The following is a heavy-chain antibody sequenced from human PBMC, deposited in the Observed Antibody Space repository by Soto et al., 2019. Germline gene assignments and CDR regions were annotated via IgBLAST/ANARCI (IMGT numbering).Heavy chain of an antibody. CDR3: ARDKGGWPDY. V-gene: IGHV4-59*01. CDR1: GGSLSTYY. J-gene: IGHJ4*02. Sequence: QVQLQESGPGLVKPSETLSLTCAVSGGSLSTYYWSWIRQPPGKGLEWIGYIYYTGSTHYNPSLKSRVSISRDTSKNHFSLQLTSVTAADTAVYYCARDKGGWPDYWGQGTLVTVSS. D-gene: IGHD1-26*01. CDR2: IYYTGST.